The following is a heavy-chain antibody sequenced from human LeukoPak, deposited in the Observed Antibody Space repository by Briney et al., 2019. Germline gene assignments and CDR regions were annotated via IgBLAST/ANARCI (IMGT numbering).Heavy chain of an antibody. J-gene: IGHJ6*03. D-gene: IGHD6-6*01. CDR1: GYSFTSYW. V-gene: IGHV5-51*01. CDR2: IYPGDSDT. CDR3: ARTPYSSSSRTRGTYYMDV. Sequence: GESLKISCKGSGYSFTSYWIGWVRQMPGKGLEWMGIIYPGDSDTRYSPSFQGQVTISADKSISTAYLQWSSLKASDTAMYYCARTPYSSSSRTRGTYYMDVWGKGTTVTVPS.